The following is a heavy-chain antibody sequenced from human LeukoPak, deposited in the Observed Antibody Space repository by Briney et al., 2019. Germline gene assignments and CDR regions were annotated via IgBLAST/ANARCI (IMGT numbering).Heavy chain of an antibody. CDR3: ARETTGTILGDAFDI. CDR2: IKQDGSEK. J-gene: IGHJ3*02. CDR1: GFTFSSYW. V-gene: IGHV3-7*01. Sequence: GGSLRLSGAASGFTFSSYWMSWVRQAPGKGLEWVANIKQDGSEKYYVDSVKGRFTISRDNAKNSLYLQMNSLRAEDTAVYYCARETTGTILGDAFDIWGQGAMVTVSS. D-gene: IGHD1-1*01.